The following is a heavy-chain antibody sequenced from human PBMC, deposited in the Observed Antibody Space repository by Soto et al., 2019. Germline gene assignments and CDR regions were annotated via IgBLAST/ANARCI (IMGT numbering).Heavy chain of an antibody. CDR2: ISYDGSNK. CDR1: GFTFSSYG. D-gene: IGHD2-15*01. J-gene: IGHJ4*02. CDR3: AKSNDHHLVVVAPYPEPDY. Sequence: QVQLVESGGGVVQPGRSLRLSCAASGFTFSSYGMHWVRQAPGKGLEWVAVISYDGSNKYYADSVKGRFTISRDNSKNTLYLQMNSLRAEDTAVYYCAKSNDHHLVVVAPYPEPDYWGQGTLVTVSS. V-gene: IGHV3-30*18.